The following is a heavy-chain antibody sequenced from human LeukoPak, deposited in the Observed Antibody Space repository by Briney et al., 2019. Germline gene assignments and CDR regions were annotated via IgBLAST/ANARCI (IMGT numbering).Heavy chain of an antibody. Sequence: GGSLRLSCTVSGFTFSNYPMHWVRQAPGKGLEWVSNIAYDGSIKYYAESVKGRFTISRDNSKNTLYLQMNSLRADDTAVYYCAAYRAAALRDWGQGTLVTVSS. CDR2: IAYDGSIK. J-gene: IGHJ4*02. CDR1: GFTFSNYP. D-gene: IGHD6-13*01. CDR3: AAYRAAALRD. V-gene: IGHV3-30-3*01.